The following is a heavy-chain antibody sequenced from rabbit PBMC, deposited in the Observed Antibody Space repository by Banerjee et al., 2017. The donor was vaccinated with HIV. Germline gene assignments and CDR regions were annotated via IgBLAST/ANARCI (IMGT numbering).Heavy chain of an antibody. CDR1: GFVLSKYYY. J-gene: IGHJ4*01. CDR2: IWTSSGGT. Sequence: QEQLVESGGGLVQPEGSLTLTCTASGFVLSKYYYMCWVRQAPGKGLEWIACIWTSSGGTWYANWAKGRFTISKTSSTTVTLQMTSLTAADTATYLCARDLCRESSLWGQGTLVTVS. D-gene: IGHD1-1*01. CDR3: ARDLCRESSL. V-gene: IGHV1S45*01.